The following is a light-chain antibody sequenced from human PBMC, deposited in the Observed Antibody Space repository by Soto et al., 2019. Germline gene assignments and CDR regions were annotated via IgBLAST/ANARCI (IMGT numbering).Light chain of an antibody. J-gene: IGKJ2*01. Sequence: DIQMTRSPSTLSASVGDRVTITCRASQSISSWLAWYQQKPGKAPKLLIYDASSLESGVPSRFSGNGSGTEFTLTISSLQPDDFATYYCQQYNSFSGYTFGQGTKLEIK. V-gene: IGKV1-5*01. CDR2: DAS. CDR1: QSISSW. CDR3: QQYNSFSGYT.